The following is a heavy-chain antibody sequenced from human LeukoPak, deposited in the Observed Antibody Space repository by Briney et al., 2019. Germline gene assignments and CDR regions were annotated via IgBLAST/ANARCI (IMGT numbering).Heavy chain of an antibody. CDR1: GFTFGSYA. Sequence: GGSLRLSCAASGFTFGSYAVSWVRQAPGKGLEWVSAISGSGGSTYYADSVKGRFTISRDNSKNTLYLQMNSLRAEDTAVYYCAKDLRIAAVGGYFDYWGQGTLVTVSS. D-gene: IGHD6-13*01. J-gene: IGHJ4*02. V-gene: IGHV3-23*01. CDR3: AKDLRIAAVGGYFDY. CDR2: ISGSGGST.